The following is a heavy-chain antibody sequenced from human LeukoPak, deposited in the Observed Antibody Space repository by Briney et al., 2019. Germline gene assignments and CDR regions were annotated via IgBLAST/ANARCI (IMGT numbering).Heavy chain of an antibody. CDR3: ARGRGARSSRWYNWFDP. J-gene: IGHJ5*02. CDR1: GGSFSAYY. CDR2: INHSGST. V-gene: IGHV4-34*01. Sequence: ETLSLTCAVYGGSFSAYYWSWIRQPPGKGLEWIGEINHSGSTNYNPSLKSRVTISIDTSKNQFSLEVSSVTAADTAVYYCARGRGARSSRWYNWFDPWGQGTLVTVSS. D-gene: IGHD6-13*01.